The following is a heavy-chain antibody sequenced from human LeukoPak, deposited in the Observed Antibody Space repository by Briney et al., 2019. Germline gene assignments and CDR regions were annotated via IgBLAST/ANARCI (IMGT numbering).Heavy chain of an antibody. J-gene: IGHJ6*03. D-gene: IGHD5-12*01. V-gene: IGHV1-69*06. Sequence: SVKVSCKASGGTFSSYAISWVRQAPGQGLEWMGGIIPIFGTANYAQKFQGRVTITADKSTSTAYMELSSLRSEDTAVYYCAREYSGYDYYYYYYMDVWGKGTTVTVSS. CDR3: AREYSGYDYYYYYYMDV. CDR2: IIPIFGTA. CDR1: GGTFSSYA.